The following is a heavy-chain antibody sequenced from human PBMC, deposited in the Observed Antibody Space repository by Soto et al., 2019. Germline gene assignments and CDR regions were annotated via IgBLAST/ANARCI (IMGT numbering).Heavy chain of an antibody. J-gene: IGHJ4*02. CDR3: AKLLKAVAGTYYY. CDR2: ISGSGDYT. D-gene: IGHD6-19*01. CDR1: GFTFSIYA. V-gene: IGHV3-23*01. Sequence: EVQLLESGGGLVQPGGSLRLSCAASGFTFSIYAMSWVRQAPGKGLEWVSAISGSGDYTYYADSVKGRFAISRDNSKNTLDLQINSLGAEDTAVYDCAKLLKAVAGTYYYGGQGTLVTVSS.